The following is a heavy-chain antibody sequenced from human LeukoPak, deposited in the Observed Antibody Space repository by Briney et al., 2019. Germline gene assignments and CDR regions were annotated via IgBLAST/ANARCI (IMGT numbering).Heavy chain of an antibody. D-gene: IGHD5-12*01. CDR1: GGSISSYY. CDR2: IYYSGST. V-gene: IGHV4-59*08. J-gene: IGHJ6*02. CDR3: ARVLGRVATPLHGMDV. Sequence: PSETLSLTCTVSGGSISSYYWSWIRQPPGKGLEWIGYIYYSGSTNYNPSLKSRVTISVDTSKNQFSLKLSSVTAADTAVYYCARVLGRVATPLHGMDVWGQGTTVTVSS.